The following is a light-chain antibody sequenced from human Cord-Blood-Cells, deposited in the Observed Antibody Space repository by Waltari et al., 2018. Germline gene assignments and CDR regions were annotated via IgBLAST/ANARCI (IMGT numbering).Light chain of an antibody. V-gene: IGLV1-40*01. CDR2: GNG. CDR1: SSHIGAGYD. CDR3: QSYDSSLSGYV. J-gene: IGLJ1*01. Sequence: QSVLTQPPSVSGAPGQRVTISCTGSSSHIGAGYDVHWYQQLPGTAPKLLIYGNGKRPSGIPDRFSGSKSGTAASLAITGLQAEDEADYYCQSYDSSLSGYVFGTGTKVTVL.